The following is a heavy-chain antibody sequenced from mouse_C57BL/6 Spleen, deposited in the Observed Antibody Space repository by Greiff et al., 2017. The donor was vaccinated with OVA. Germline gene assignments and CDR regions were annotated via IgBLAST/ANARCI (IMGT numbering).Heavy chain of an antibody. Sequence: EVKVEESGAELVKPGASVKLSCTASGFNIKDYYMHWVKQRTEQGLEWIGRIDPEDGETKYAPKSQGKATITVDTYSNTAYLQLSILTSEDTAVYYCARVNSISYFDVWGTGTTVTVSS. CDR2: IDPEDGET. J-gene: IGHJ1*03. CDR3: ARVNSISYFDV. D-gene: IGHD4-1*02. V-gene: IGHV14-2*01. CDR1: GFNIKDYY.